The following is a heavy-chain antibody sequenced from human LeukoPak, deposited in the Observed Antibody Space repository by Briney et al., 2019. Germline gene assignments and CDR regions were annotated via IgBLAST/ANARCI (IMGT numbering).Heavy chain of an antibody. CDR3: ARESQAVVAARHIDY. Sequence: SWIRQHPGKGLEWIGYIYYSGSTYYNPSLKSRVTISVDTSKNQFSLKLSSVTAADTAVYYCARESQAVVAARHIDYWGQGTLVTVSS. V-gene: IGHV4-31*02. D-gene: IGHD2-15*01. J-gene: IGHJ4*02. CDR2: IYYSGST.